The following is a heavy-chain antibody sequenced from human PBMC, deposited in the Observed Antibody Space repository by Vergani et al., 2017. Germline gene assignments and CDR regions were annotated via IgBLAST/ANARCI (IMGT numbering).Heavy chain of an antibody. V-gene: IGHV3-74*01. CDR3: ARVSKYSSSWTPFDY. CDR1: GFTFSSYW. D-gene: IGHD6-13*01. CDR2: INSDGSST. J-gene: IGHJ4*02. Sequence: EVQLVESGGGLVQPGGSLRLSCAASGFTFSSYWMHWVRQAPGKGLVWVSRINSDGSSTSYADSVKGRFTISRDNAKNTRYLQMNSLKAEDTAVYYCARVSKYSSSWTPFDYWGQGTLVTVSS.